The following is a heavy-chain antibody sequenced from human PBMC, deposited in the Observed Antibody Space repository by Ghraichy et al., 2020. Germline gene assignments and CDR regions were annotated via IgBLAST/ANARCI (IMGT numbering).Heavy chain of an antibody. D-gene: IGHD3-22*01. CDR2: IKHDGSEK. Sequence: GGSLRLSCVASGFTFSGYWMTWVRQAPGKGLEWVANIKHDGSEKNYVDSVKGRFTISRDNAKNSLYLQMNSLRAEDTAVYYCARDLTYDSIIYYYDAFDIWGQGTMVTVSS. CDR1: GFTFSGYW. J-gene: IGHJ3*02. V-gene: IGHV3-7*03. CDR3: ARDLTYDSIIYYYDAFDI.